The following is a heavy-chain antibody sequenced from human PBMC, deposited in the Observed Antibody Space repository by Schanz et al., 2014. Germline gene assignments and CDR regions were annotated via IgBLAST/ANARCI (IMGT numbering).Heavy chain of an antibody. J-gene: IGHJ6*03. CDR2: ISSSGSTI. Sequence: QVQLVESGGGLVKPGGSLRLSCAASGFTFSDYYMSWIRQAPGKGLEWVSDISSSGSTIYYADSVKGPFTISRDNAKNTRYVQKNSLRAEDTVVYYCARVDSGDDAHPLDYYYYMDVWGKGTTVTVSS. CDR1: GFTFSDYY. V-gene: IGHV3-11*01. CDR3: ARVDSGDDAHPLDYYYYMDV. D-gene: IGHD5-12*01.